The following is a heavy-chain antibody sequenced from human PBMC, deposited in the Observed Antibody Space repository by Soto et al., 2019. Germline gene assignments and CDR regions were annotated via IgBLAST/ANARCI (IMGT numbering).Heavy chain of an antibody. CDR2: IYYGGST. Sequence: SSETLSLTSIVSGGSISGYHWSWIRQPPGKGLEWIGYIYYGGSTNYNPSLESRVTISVDTSKNQFSLKLSSVTAADTAFYYCARRGSSPGSWYFDYWGQGTLVTVSS. D-gene: IGHD2-15*01. CDR3: ARRGSSPGSWYFDY. CDR1: GGSISGYH. J-gene: IGHJ4*02. V-gene: IGHV4-59*01.